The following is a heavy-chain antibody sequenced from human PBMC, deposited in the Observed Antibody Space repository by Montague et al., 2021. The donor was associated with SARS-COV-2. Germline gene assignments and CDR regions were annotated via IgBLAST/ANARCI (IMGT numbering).Heavy chain of an antibody. CDR1: GFTFSSYA. Sequence: SLRLSCAASGFTFSSYAMSWVRQAPGKGLEWVSTVSGSTTNTFYADSVKGRFTISRDNSKNTLYLQMNSLRDEDSAVYYCAKDHPVYDTSGYYHYGASDIWGQGTMVTVSS. CDR3: AKDHPVYDTSGYYHYGASDI. V-gene: IGHV3-23*01. CDR2: VSGSTTNT. J-gene: IGHJ3*02. D-gene: IGHD3-22*01.